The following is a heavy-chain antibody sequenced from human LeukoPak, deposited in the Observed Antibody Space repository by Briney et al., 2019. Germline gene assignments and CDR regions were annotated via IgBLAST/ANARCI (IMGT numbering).Heavy chain of an antibody. CDR2: IYSGGST. D-gene: IGHD3-3*01. Sequence: EGSLRLSCAASGFTVSSNYMSWVRQAPGKGLEWVSVIYSGGSTYYADSVKGRFTISRHNSKNTLYLQMNSLRAEDTAVYYCARGYYDFWSGYLGTFDYWGQGTLVTVSS. V-gene: IGHV3-53*04. J-gene: IGHJ4*02. CDR1: GFTVSSNY. CDR3: ARGYYDFWSGYLGTFDY.